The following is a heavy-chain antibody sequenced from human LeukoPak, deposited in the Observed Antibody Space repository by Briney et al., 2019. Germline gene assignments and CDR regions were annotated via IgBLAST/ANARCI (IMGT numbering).Heavy chain of an antibody. CDR1: GYTFTSYG. D-gene: IGHD5-12*01. Sequence: GASVTVSFKASGYTFTSYGISWVRQAPGQGLAWMGWISAYNGNTNYAQKLQGRVTMTTDTSTSTAYMELRSLRSDDTAVYYCARGGGSGYVSYYYYGMDVWGKGTTVTVSS. V-gene: IGHV1-18*04. J-gene: IGHJ6*04. CDR2: ISAYNGNT. CDR3: ARGGGSGYVSYYYYGMDV.